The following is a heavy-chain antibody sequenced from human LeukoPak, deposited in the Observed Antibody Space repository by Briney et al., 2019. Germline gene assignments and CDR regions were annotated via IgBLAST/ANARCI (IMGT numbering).Heavy chain of an antibody. V-gene: IGHV3-15*01. J-gene: IGHJ5*02. D-gene: IGHD5/OR15-5a*01. CDR3: ATVDIVSTIRS. Sequence: GGSLRLSCVVSGFTFSNAWMTWVRQAPGKGLEWVGRIKTKTEGGATDYIAPVKGRFIISRDDSKNTLYLQMNSLQTEDTAVYYCATVDIVSTIRSWGEGNLVTVPS. CDR1: GFTFSNAW. CDR2: IKTKTEGGAT.